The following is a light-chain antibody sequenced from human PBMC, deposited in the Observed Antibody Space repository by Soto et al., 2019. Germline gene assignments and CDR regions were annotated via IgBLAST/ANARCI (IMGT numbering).Light chain of an antibody. J-gene: IGKJ5*01. Sequence: DIQLTQSPSFLSASVGDRATISCRASQGMNTYVAWYQQKPGKAPKLLIYGASTLHTGVPSRFSGSESGAEFTLTISSLQPEDFATYYCQQLHSYPITFGQGTRLEIK. CDR3: QQLHSYPIT. CDR1: QGMNTY. V-gene: IGKV1-9*01. CDR2: GAS.